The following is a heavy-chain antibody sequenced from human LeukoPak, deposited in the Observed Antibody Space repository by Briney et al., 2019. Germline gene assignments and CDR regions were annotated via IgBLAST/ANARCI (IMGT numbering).Heavy chain of an antibody. J-gene: IGHJ4*02. CDR2: ISSSSSYI. Sequence: GGSMSLSCSASGFTFSSYSMNWVRQAPGKGLEWVSSISSSSSYIYYTDSVKGRFTISRDNAKNSLYLQMNSLRAEDTAVYYCARDGLRIVPAGIGGPAADYWGQGTLVTVSS. D-gene: IGHD2-2*01. V-gene: IGHV3-21*01. CDR3: ARDGLRIVPAGIGGPAADY. CDR1: GFTFSSYS.